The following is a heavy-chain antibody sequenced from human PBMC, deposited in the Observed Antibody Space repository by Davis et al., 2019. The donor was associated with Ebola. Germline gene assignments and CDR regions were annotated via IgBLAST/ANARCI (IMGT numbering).Heavy chain of an antibody. V-gene: IGHV3-53*04. CDR2: IYSGGNT. CDR1: GFTVSSNY. Sequence: PGGSLRLSCAASGFTVSSNYMRWVRQAPGKGLEWVSVIYSGGNTYYADSVKGRFTISRHNSKNTLYLQMNSLRAEDTAVYYCAREESRLGYNWFDPWGQGTLVTVSS. J-gene: IGHJ5*02. CDR3: AREESRLGYNWFDP. D-gene: IGHD6-19*01.